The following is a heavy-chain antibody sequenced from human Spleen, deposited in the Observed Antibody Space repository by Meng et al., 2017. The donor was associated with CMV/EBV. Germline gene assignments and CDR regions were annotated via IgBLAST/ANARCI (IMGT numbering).Heavy chain of an antibody. J-gene: IGHJ4*02. CDR2: ISGSGGST. CDR3: ARKSSGSYFNS. V-gene: IGHV3-23*01. CDR1: GFTFSSYA. Sequence: GESLKISCAASGFTFSSYAMSWVRQAPGKGLEWVSAISGSGGSTYYADSVKGRFTISRDNSKNTLYLLMNSLRAEDTALYYCARKSSGSYFNSWGQGTLVTVSS. D-gene: IGHD1-26*01.